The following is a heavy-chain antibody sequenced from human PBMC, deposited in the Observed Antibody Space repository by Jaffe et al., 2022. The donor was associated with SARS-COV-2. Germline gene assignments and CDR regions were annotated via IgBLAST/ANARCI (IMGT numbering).Heavy chain of an antibody. D-gene: IGHD3-10*01. Sequence: QVQLVESGGGVVQPGRSLRLSCAASGFTFSSYGMHWVRQAPGKGLEWVAVISYDGSNKYYADSVKGRFTISRDNSKNTLYLQMNSLRAEDTAVYYCAKGGAGYGSGSYYYARYYYYGMDVWGQGTTVTVSS. V-gene: IGHV3-30*18. J-gene: IGHJ6*02. CDR1: GFTFSSYG. CDR2: ISYDGSNK. CDR3: AKGGAGYGSGSYYYARYYYYGMDV.